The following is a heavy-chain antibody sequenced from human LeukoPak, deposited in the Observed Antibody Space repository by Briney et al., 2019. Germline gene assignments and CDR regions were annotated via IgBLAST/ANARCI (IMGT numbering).Heavy chain of an antibody. V-gene: IGHV1-2*02. CDR2: INPNSGGT. CDR3: ARAYDILTGYYLDY. D-gene: IGHD3-9*01. Sequence: RASVKVSCKASGYTFTGYYMHWVRQAPGQGLEWMGWINPNSGGTNYAQKFQGRVTMTRDTSISTAYMELSRLRSDDTAVYYCARAYDILTGYYLDYWGQGTLVTVSS. J-gene: IGHJ4*02. CDR1: GYTFTGYY.